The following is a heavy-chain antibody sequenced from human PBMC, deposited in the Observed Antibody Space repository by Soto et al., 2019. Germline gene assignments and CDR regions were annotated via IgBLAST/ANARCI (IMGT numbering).Heavy chain of an antibody. Sequence: EVQLVESGGGLVQPGGSQRLSCAASGFTFSDHYMDWFRQAPGKGLEWVGRIRNKANSYTTDYAASVKGRFTISRDDSKDSLYLQMTSLKTEDTAIYDCARDSVKGAYFDYWGHGTLATVSS. CDR3: ARDSVKGAYFDY. CDR1: GFTFSDHY. J-gene: IGHJ4*01. D-gene: IGHD1-26*01. CDR2: IRNKANSYTT. V-gene: IGHV3-72*01.